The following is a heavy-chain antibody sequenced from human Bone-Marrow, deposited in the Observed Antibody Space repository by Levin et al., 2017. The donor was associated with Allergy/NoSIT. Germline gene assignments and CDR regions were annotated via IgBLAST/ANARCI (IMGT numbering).Heavy chain of an antibody. Sequence: SGPTLVKPTETLTLTCAFSGFSLRSGGVGVGWIRQAPGKALEWLALIYGDDDLRYSPALKNRLTITKDTSKNQVVLTMTNMDPVDTATYYCAHSANWNFRGDALDVWGRGTMVTVSS. V-gene: IGHV2-5*02. CDR3: AHSANWNFRGDALDV. CDR1: GFSLRSGGVG. D-gene: IGHD1-1*01. CDR2: IYGDDDL. J-gene: IGHJ3*01.